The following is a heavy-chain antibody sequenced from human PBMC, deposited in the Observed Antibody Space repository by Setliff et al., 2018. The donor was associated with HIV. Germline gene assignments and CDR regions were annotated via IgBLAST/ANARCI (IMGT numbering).Heavy chain of an antibody. CDR1: DGTFRNYY. CDR3: AARPAAEFFEH. Sequence: SETLSLTCAVYDGTFRNYYWTWIRQPPGKGLGWIGSIYYSGSTNYNPSLKSRVTLSVDKSNNQFSLKLTSVTAADTAVYYCAARPAAEFFEHWGQGTLVTAPQ. V-gene: IGHV4-34*08. D-gene: IGHD6-25*01. CDR2: IYYSGST. J-gene: IGHJ4*02.